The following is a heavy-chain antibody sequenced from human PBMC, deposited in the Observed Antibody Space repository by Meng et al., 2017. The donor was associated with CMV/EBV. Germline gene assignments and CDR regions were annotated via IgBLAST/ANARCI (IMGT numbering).Heavy chain of an antibody. Sequence: GESLKISCAASGFTFSSYSMNWVRQAPGKGLEWVSSISSSSSYIYYADSVKGRFTISRDNAKKSLYLQMNSLRAEDTAVYYCARDYVVGATTAYFQHWGQGTLVTVSS. CDR3: ARDYVVGATTAYFQH. CDR1: GFTFSSYS. D-gene: IGHD1-26*01. V-gene: IGHV3-21*01. J-gene: IGHJ1*01. CDR2: ISSSSSYI.